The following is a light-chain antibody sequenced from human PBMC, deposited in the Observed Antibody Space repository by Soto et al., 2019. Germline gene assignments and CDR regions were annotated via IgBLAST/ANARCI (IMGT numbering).Light chain of an antibody. J-gene: IGKJ1*01. CDR3: QQYGSSPWT. Sequence: DIVLTQSPDSVAVSLGERATINCKSSHSVLFIINQKNYLAWYQQKPGQAPRLLIYGASSRATGIPDRFSGSGSGTDFTLTISRLEPEDFAVYYCQQYGSSPWTFGQGTKVDIK. CDR2: GAS. CDR1: HSVLFIINQKNY. V-gene: IGKV3-20*01.